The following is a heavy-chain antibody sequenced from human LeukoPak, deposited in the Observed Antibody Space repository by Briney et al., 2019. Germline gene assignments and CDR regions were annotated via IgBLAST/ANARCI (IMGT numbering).Heavy chain of an antibody. J-gene: IGHJ4*02. D-gene: IGHD2-21*02. Sequence: ASVKVSCKASGYTFTGYYMHWVRQAPGQGLEWMGWINAGNGNTKYSQKFQGRVTITRDTSASTAYMELSSLRSEDTAVYYCARGHCGGDCYTDYWGQGTLVTVSS. CDR1: GYTFTGYY. V-gene: IGHV1-3*01. CDR3: ARGHCGGDCYTDY. CDR2: INAGNGNT.